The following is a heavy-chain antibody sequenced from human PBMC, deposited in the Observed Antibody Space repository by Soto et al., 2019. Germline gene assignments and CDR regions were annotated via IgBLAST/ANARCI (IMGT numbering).Heavy chain of an antibody. J-gene: IGHJ4*02. CDR1: GGTFSSYA. D-gene: IGHD5-18*01. V-gene: IGHV1-69*06. CDR3: ARVGGTGGYTYGLDY. CDR2: IIPVFGTG. Sequence: QVQLVQSGAEVKKPGSSVKVSCKASGGTFSSYAISWVRQAPGQGLEWMGGIIPVFGTGIYAQKFQGRVTITADKSTNTAYMELSSLRSEYMAVYFCARVGGTGGYTYGLDYWGQGTLVTVSS.